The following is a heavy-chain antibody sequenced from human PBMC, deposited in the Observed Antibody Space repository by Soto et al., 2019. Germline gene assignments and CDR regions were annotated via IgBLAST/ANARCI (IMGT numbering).Heavy chain of an antibody. D-gene: IGHD2-15*01. CDR1: GFTFSSYA. CDR3: AKNGVVVWVVATPVFY. J-gene: IGHJ4*02. Sequence: EVQLLEAGGGLVHPGGSLRLSCAASGFTFSSYAMSWVRQAPGKGLEWVSAISGSGGSTYYADSVKGRFTISRDNSQNTLYLHMNSLRDEDTAIYYCAKNGVVVWVVATPVFYWGQVSLVTVSS. CDR2: ISGSGGST. V-gene: IGHV3-23*01.